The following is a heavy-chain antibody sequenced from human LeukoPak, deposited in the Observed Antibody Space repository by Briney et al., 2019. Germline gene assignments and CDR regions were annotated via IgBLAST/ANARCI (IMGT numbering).Heavy chain of an antibody. CDR1: GGTFSSYA. CDR3: ARDRDFWSGYYDFDY. CDR2: IIPIFGTA. Sequence: SVKVSCKASGGTFSSYAISRVRQAPGQGLEWMGGIIPIFGTANYAQKFQGRVTITADESTSTAYMELSSLRSEDTAVYYCARDRDFWSGYYDFDYWGQGTLVTVSS. J-gene: IGHJ4*02. V-gene: IGHV1-69*13. D-gene: IGHD3-3*01.